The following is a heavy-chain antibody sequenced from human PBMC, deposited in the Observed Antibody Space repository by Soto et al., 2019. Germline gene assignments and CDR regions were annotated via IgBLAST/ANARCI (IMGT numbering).Heavy chain of an antibody. Sequence: VGSLRLSCATSGFSISSSYMNWVRQAPGKGLEWVSVIYSAGNTYYADSVRGRFTISRDSSKNTLYLQMTRLRAEDTALYFCTSGHDYDSSGGYYFEYWGQGTLVTVPQ. CDR3: TSGHDYDSSGGYYFEY. CDR2: IYSAGNT. V-gene: IGHV3-53*01. J-gene: IGHJ4*02. D-gene: IGHD3-22*01. CDR1: GFSISSSY.